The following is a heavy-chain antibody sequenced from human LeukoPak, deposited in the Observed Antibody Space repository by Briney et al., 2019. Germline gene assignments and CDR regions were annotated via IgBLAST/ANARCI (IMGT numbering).Heavy chain of an antibody. Sequence: GAPLPLSYAPSAPTFSSNWMSCVRHDPGKWLECVSAISGSGASTYYADSVKGPFTISRDNAKNSLYLQMNSLRAEDMAVYYFPRHAIGITTYDSYFENWGQETLVTVSS. CDR2: ISGSGAST. CDR1: APTFSSNW. D-gene: IGHD3-22*01. CDR3: PRHAIGITTYDSYFEN. J-gene: IGHJ4*02. V-gene: IGHV3-21*01.